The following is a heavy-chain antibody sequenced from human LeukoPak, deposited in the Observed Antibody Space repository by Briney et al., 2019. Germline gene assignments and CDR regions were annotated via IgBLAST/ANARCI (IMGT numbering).Heavy chain of an antibody. CDR2: IYYSGST. D-gene: IGHD3-22*01. CDR1: GGSISSYY. Sequence: SETLSLTCTVSGGSISSYYWSWIRQPPGKGLEWIGYIYYSGSTNYNPSLKSRVTISLDTSKNQFSLKLSSVTAADAAVYYCARGDDSSGYYPPFDYWGQGTLISVSS. V-gene: IGHV4-59*01. J-gene: IGHJ4*02. CDR3: ARGDDSSGYYPPFDY.